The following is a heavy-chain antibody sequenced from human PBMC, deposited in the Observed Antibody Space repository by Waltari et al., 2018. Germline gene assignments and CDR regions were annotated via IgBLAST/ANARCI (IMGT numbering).Heavy chain of an antibody. Sequence: GWIRQPPGQGLEWIGTVSYNGATYSIPSLKSRFTLSRDTSKNQLSLTLGSVTATDTAVYYCATYIGASIGTAAFDVWGQGTLVSVSS. J-gene: IGHJ3*01. D-gene: IGHD5-12*01. CDR2: VSYNGAT. CDR3: ATYIGASIGTAAFDV. V-gene: IGHV4-39*01.